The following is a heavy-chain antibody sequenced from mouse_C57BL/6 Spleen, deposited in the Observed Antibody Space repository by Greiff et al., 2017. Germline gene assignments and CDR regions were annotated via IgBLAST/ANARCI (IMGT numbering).Heavy chain of an antibody. V-gene: IGHV5-17*01. CDR2: ISSGSSTL. J-gene: IGHJ1*03. Sequence: EVKLVESGGGLVKPGGSLKLSCAASGFTFSDYGMHWVRQAPEKGLEWVAYISSGSSTLYYADTVKGRFTISRDNAKNTLFLQMTSLRSEDTAMYYCARGGYSPWYFDVWGTGTTVTVSS. D-gene: IGHD2-3*01. CDR1: GFTFSDYG. CDR3: ARGGYSPWYFDV.